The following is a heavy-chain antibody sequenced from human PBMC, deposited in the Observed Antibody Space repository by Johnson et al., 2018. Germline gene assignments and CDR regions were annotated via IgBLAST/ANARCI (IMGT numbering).Heavy chain of an antibody. CDR3: GKVGYSYGLDV. J-gene: IGHJ6*02. Sequence: VQLVQSGGGLVQPGGSLRLSCAASGFIFTRDWMSWVRQAPGRGLEWVANINRDGSERYYVDSVTGRFPISRDNAKNALFLQMNSLRVEDTAVYYCGKVGYSYGLDVWGQGTTVTVSS. V-gene: IGHV3-7*01. CDR2: INRDGSER. CDR1: GFIFTRDW.